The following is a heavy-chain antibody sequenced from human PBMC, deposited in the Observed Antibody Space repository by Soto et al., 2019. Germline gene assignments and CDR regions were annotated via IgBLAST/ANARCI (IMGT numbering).Heavy chain of an antibody. CDR3: ARRARPDFYYMDV. CDR2: ISSNGVGT. J-gene: IGHJ6*03. V-gene: IGHV3-64*01. Sequence: EVQLAESGGGLAQPGGSLRLSCAASGFTLSGYAMDWVRQAPGKGLECVSGISSNGVGTYYANSVQGRFTISRDNSKTTVYLQVGSLRPEDMAVYYCARRARPDFYYMDVWGKGTTFTVSS. CDR1: GFTLSGYA. D-gene: IGHD6-6*01.